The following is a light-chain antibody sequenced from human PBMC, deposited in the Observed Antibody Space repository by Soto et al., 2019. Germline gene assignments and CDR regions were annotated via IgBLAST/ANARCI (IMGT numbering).Light chain of an antibody. CDR2: AAS. CDR1: QGISSW. J-gene: IGKJ2*01. CDR3: QQYSSYPYT. Sequence: DIQMTQSPSSLSASVGDRVTITCRASQGISSWLAWYQQKPEKAPKCLIYAASRLQSGVPSRFSGSGSGTEFTLTISSLQPEDFATYYCQQYSSYPYTFGQGTKLEIK. V-gene: IGKV1D-16*01.